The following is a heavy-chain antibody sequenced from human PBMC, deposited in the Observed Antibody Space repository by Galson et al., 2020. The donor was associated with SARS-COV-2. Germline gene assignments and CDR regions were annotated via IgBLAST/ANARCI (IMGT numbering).Heavy chain of an antibody. Sequence: KIGESLKISCKGSGYSFATHWIGWVRQMPGKGLEWMGIIQPRDSDTRYSPSFQGQVTISADKSITTAYLQWSSLKASDSAMYYCTRLRYDFWSGFVFDAIDIWGQGTMVTVSS. CDR3: TRLRYDFWSGFVFDAIDI. V-gene: IGHV5-51*01. CDR1: GYSFATHW. J-gene: IGHJ3*02. CDR2: IQPRDSDT. D-gene: IGHD3-3*01.